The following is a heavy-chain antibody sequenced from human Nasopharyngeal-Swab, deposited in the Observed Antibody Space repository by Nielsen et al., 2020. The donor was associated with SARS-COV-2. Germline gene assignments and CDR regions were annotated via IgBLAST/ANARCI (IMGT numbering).Heavy chain of an antibody. D-gene: IGHD2-2*02. CDR3: ARGDIVVVPAAILYYYYYMDV. V-gene: IGHV3-7*01. J-gene: IGHJ6*03. Sequence: GGSLRLSCAASGFTFSSYWMSWVRQAPGKGLEWVANIKQDGSEKYYVDSAKGRFTISRDNAKNSLYLQMNSLRAEDTAVYYCARGDIVVVPAAILYYYYYMDVWGKGTTVTVSS. CDR2: IKQDGSEK. CDR1: GFTFSSYW.